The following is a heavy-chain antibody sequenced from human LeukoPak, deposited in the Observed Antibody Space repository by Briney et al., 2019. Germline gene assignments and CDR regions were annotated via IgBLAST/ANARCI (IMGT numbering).Heavy chain of an antibody. CDR2: IYYSGST. V-gene: IGHV4-59*01. CDR1: GGSISSYY. CDR3: ASSGDGRENGFDY. D-gene: IGHD2-21*02. J-gene: IGHJ4*02. Sequence: SETLSLTCTVSGGSISSYYWSWIRQPPGKGLEWIGYIYYSGSTNYNPSLKSRVTISVDTSKSQFSLKLSSVTAADTAVYYCASSGDGRENGFDYWGQGTLVTVSS.